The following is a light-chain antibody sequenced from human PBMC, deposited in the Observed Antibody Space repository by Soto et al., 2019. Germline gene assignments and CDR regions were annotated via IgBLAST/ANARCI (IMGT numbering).Light chain of an antibody. J-gene: IGKJ1*01. CDR1: QSVSSNY. CDR2: GAS. CDR3: QQYGSSPWT. Sequence: EIVLTQSPGTLSLSPGERATLSCRASQSVSSNYLAWYQQKPGQAPRHLIYGASSRATGIPDRFSGSGAGTDFTLTISRLESEDFAMYYCQQYGSSPWTFGQGTKVEIQ. V-gene: IGKV3-20*01.